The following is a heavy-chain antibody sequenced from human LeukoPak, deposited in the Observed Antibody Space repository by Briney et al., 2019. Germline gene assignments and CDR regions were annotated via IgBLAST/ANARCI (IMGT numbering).Heavy chain of an antibody. CDR2: IRYDGSNK. Sequence: PGGSLRLSCAASGFTFSSYGMHWVRQAPGKGLEWVAFIRYDGSNKYYADSVKGRFTISRDNSKNTLYLQMNSLRAEDTAVYYCVKDEKRYCSGGSCLAIDYWGQGTLVTVSS. J-gene: IGHJ4*02. CDR3: VKDEKRYCSGGSCLAIDY. CDR1: GFTFSSYG. D-gene: IGHD2-15*01. V-gene: IGHV3-30*02.